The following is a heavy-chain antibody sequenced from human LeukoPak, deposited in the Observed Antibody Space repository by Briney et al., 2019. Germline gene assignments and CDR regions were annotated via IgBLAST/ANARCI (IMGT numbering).Heavy chain of an antibody. D-gene: IGHD2/OR15-2a*01. CDR1: GFTFSTYN. J-gene: IGHJ6*02. CDR2: ITTSGSYI. CDR3: ARVAAAYDTFSYHGMDV. Sequence: GGSLRLSCAASGFTFSTYNMNWVRQAPGKGLEWVSSITTSGSYIYYADSVKGRFTISRDNAKNSLYLQMNSLRAEDTAVYYCARVAAAYDTFSYHGMDVWGQGTTVIVSS. V-gene: IGHV3-21*01.